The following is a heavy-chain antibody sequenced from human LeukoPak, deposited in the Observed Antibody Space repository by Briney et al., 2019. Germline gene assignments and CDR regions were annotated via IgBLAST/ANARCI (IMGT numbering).Heavy chain of an antibody. J-gene: IGHJ4*02. D-gene: IGHD6-19*01. CDR3: AREDSSGWSQGGYYFDY. CDR1: GFTFDDYG. Sequence: PGGSLRLSCAASGFTFDDYGMSWVRQAPGKGLEWVSGINWNGGSTGYADSVKGRFTISRDNAKNSPYLQMNSLRAEDTALYYCAREDSSGWSQGGYYFDYWGQGTLVTVSS. CDR2: INWNGGST. V-gene: IGHV3-20*04.